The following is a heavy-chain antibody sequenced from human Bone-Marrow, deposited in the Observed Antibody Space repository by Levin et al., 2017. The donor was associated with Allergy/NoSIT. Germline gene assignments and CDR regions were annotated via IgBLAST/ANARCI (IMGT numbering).Heavy chain of an antibody. J-gene: IGHJ6*02. CDR2: IWYDGSNK. D-gene: IGHD5-18*01. CDR1: GFTFSSYG. Sequence: GGSLRLSCAASGFTFSSYGMHWVRQAPGKGLEWVAVIWYDGSNKYYADSVKGRFTISRDNSKNTLYLQMNSLRAEDTAVYYCARDRVDTAMFYSLGYDGMDVWGQGTTVTVSS. CDR3: ARDRVDTAMFYSLGYDGMDV. V-gene: IGHV3-33*01.